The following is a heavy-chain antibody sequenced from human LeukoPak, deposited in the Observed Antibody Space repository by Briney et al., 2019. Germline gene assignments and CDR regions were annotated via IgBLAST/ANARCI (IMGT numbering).Heavy chain of an antibody. J-gene: IGHJ4*02. CDR2: INPNTGGT. Sequence: ASVKVSCKASGYTFTGYYMHWVRQAPGQGLEWMGWINPNTGGTNYAQKFQGRVTMTRDTSISIVYMELSRLRSDDTAVYYCAPTYYDILTGYSPPGYWGQGTLVTVSS. D-gene: IGHD3-9*01. V-gene: IGHV1-2*02. CDR1: GYTFTGYY. CDR3: APTYYDILTGYSPPGY.